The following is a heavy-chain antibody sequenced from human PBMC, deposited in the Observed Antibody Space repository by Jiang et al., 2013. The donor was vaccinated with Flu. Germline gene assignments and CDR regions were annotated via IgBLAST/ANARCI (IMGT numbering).Heavy chain of an antibody. CDR1: GYTFTSYG. J-gene: IGHJ6*02. D-gene: IGHD5-12*01. CDR3: ARDWWTNIVATIGVYYYGMDV. V-gene: IGHV1-18*01. CDR2: ISAYNGNT. Sequence: KVSCKASGYTFTSYGISWVRQAPGQGLEWMGWISAYNGNTNYAQKLQGRVTMTTDTSTSTAYMELRSLRSDDTAVYYCARDWWTNIVATIGVYYYGMDVWGQGTTVTVSS.